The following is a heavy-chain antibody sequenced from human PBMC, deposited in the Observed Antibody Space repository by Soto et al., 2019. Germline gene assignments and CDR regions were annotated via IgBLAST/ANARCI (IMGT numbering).Heavy chain of an antibody. CDR3: ARVSRARRLLGQGYYYYGMDV. CDR2: ISGTGGTS. Sequence: GGSLRLSCVASGFTFTTYAMSWVRQAPGKGLEWVSGISGTGGTSYYAGSVKGRFTISRGNSKNTLYLQMNSLRAEDTAVYYCARVSRARRLLGQGYYYYGMDVWGQETTVTVSS. J-gene: IGHJ6*02. CDR1: GFTFTTYA. V-gene: IGHV3-23*01. D-gene: IGHD4-17*01.